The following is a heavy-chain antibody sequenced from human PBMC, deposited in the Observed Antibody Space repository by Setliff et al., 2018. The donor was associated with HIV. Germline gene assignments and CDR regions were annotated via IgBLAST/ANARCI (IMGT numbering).Heavy chain of an antibody. V-gene: IGHV1-69*01. CDR2: IVPIFGTP. J-gene: IGHJ6*04. CDR1: GDNFNSHS. Sequence: VSCKASGDNFNSHSISWVRQAPGQGLEWMGGIVPIFGTPNYAQKFKGRLTITADESTSTVYMELSSLRSEDTAVYFCARDSRDIVVVIAPEPEPYYYYGMDVWGEGTTVTVSS. D-gene: IGHD2-15*01. CDR3: ARDSRDIVVVIAPEPEPYYYYGMDV.